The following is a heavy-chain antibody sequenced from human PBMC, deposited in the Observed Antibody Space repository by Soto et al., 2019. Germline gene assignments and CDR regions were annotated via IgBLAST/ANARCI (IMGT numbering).Heavy chain of an antibody. CDR3: TRGSYQGNYYYYGMDV. CDR1: GFTFSNAW. CDR2: IKSKTDGGTR. D-gene: IGHD1-26*01. Sequence: EVQLVESGGGLVKPGGSLRLSCAASGFTFSNAWMSWVRRVPGKGLEWVGRIKSKTDGGTRDYAAPVKGRFTISREDSKKTLYLQMNSLKAEDTGVYYCTRGSYQGNYYYYGMDVWGQGTTVTVSS. J-gene: IGHJ6*02. V-gene: IGHV3-15*01.